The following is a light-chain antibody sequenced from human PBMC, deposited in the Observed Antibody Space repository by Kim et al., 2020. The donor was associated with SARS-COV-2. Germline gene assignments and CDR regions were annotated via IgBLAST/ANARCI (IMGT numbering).Light chain of an antibody. V-gene: IGKV1-5*03. CDR2: RAS. CDR3: QQDNSYPLT. CDR1: QSINNW. Sequence: ASGGDTVTSTSRARQSINNWLAWYQQKPGKAPRLLIYRASTRESGVPPRFSGSGSGTEFTLTISSLQPDDFATYYCQQDNSYPLTFGGGTKVDIK. J-gene: IGKJ4*02.